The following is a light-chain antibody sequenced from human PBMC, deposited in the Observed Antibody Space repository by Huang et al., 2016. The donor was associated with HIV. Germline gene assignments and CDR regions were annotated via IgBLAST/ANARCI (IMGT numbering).Light chain of an antibody. CDR3: QQYGSSPRT. V-gene: IGKV3-20*01. J-gene: IGKJ1*01. CDR1: QNVNNTY. Sequence: EIVLTQSPGTLSLSPGERVTLSCRASQNVNNTYLAWYKQGPGQAPRLLFDGAYSRATGIPDRFNGSGSGTDFTLTISRREPEDFAVYYCQQYGSSPRTFGQGTKVEIK. CDR2: GAY.